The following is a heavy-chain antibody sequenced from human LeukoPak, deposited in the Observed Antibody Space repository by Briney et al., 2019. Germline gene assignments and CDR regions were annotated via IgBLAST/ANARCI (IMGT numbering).Heavy chain of an antibody. CDR1: GGTFSSYA. CDR3: ARVGWEPTNYYYMDV. J-gene: IGHJ6*03. D-gene: IGHD1-26*01. V-gene: IGHV1-69*04. Sequence: SVKVSCKASGGTFSSYAISWVRQAPGQGLEWMGRIIPILGIANYAQKFQGRVTITADKSTSTAYMELSSLRSEDTAVYYCARVGWEPTNYYYMDVWGKGTTVTVSS. CDR2: IIPILGIA.